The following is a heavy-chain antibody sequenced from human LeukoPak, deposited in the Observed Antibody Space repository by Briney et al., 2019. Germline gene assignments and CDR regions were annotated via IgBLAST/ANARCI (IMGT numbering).Heavy chain of an antibody. CDR1: GGSISSSGYY. CDR2: IYYSGST. V-gene: IGHV4-39*01. J-gene: IGHJ5*02. D-gene: IGHD3-10*01. Sequence: SETLSLTCTVSGGSISSSGYYWGWIRQPPGKGLEWIGSIYYSGSTFYNTSLKSRVTISVDTSKNQFSLKLSSVTAADTAVYYCARWTSTGEVRGVSYNWFDPWGQGTLVTVSS. CDR3: ARWTSTGEVRGVSYNWFDP.